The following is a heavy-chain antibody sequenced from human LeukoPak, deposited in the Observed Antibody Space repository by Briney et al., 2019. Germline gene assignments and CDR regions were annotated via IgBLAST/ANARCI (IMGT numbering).Heavy chain of an antibody. V-gene: IGHV3-11*01. J-gene: IGHJ4*02. CDR2: ISSSGSTI. CDR1: GFTFSDYY. D-gene: IGHD5-18*01. CDR3: ARDAGYSYGYDY. Sequence: GGSLRLSYAASGFTFSDYYMSWIRQAPGEGLEWVSYISSSGSTIYYADSVKGRFTISRDNAKNSLYLKMNSLRAEDTAVYYCARDAGYSYGYDYWGQGTLVTVSS.